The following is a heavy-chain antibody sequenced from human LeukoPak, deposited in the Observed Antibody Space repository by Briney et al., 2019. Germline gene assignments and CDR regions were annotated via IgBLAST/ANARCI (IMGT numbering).Heavy chain of an antibody. V-gene: IGHV1-46*01. CDR3: ARTVVLQYSSGWAEAFDY. Sequence: SSGSTSYAQKFQGRVTMTRDTSTSTVYMELSSLRSEDTAVYYCARTVVLQYSSGWAEAFDYWGQGTLVTVSS. J-gene: IGHJ4*02. D-gene: IGHD6-19*01. CDR2: SSGST.